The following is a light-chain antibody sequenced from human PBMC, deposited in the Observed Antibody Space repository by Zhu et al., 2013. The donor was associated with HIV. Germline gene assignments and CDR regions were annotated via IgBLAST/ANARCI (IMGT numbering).Light chain of an antibody. J-gene: IGKJ4*01. V-gene: IGKV3-15*01. CDR2: GAS. Sequence: DIVLTQSPGTLSLSPGERATLSCRASQSVHSNFLAWYQQKPGQAPRLLIYGASTRATDIPARFSGSGSGTEFTLTISSLQSEDFTIYYCQQYNNWPLTFGGGTKVEIE. CDR3: QQYNNWPLT. CDR1: QSVHSN.